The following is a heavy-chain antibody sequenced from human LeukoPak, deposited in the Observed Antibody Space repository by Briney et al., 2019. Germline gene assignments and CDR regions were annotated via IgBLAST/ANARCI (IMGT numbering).Heavy chain of an antibody. CDR1: GLTFSSYE. V-gene: IGHV3-48*03. CDR3: ARPRGCGSSRCNNFDY. D-gene: IGHD2-2*01. Sequence: PGGSLRLSCAASGLTFSSYEMNWVRQAPGKGLEWVSYISSSGSTIYYADSVKGRFTISRDNAKNSLYLQMNSLRAEDTAVYYCARPRGCGSSRCNNFDYWGQGTLVTVSS. CDR2: ISSSGSTI. J-gene: IGHJ4*02.